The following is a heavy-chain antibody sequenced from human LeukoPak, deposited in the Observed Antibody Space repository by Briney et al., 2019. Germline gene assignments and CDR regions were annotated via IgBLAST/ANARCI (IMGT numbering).Heavy chain of an antibody. V-gene: IGHV3-48*03. CDR1: GFTFSSYE. CDR3: ARRAVAGAVAGY. Sequence: PGGSLRLSCAASGFTFSSYEMNWVRQAPGKGLEWVSYISSSGSTIYYADSVKGRFTISRDNAKNSLYLQINSLRAEDTAIYYCARRAVAGAVAGYWGQGTLVTVSS. J-gene: IGHJ4*02. D-gene: IGHD6-19*01. CDR2: ISSSGSTI.